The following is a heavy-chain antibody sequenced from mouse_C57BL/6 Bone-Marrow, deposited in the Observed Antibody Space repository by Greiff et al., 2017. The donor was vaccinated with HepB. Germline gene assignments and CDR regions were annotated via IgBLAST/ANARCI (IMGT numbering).Heavy chain of an antibody. V-gene: IGHV5-9-1*02. J-gene: IGHJ1*03. CDR2: ISSGGDYI. CDR3: TKVLASFDV. Sequence: EVKVVESGEGLVKPGGSLKLSCAASGFTFSSYAMPWVRQTPEKRLEWVAYISSGGDYIYYADTVKGRFTISRDNARNTLYLQMSSLKSEDTAMYYCTKVLASFDVWGTGTTVTVSS. CDR1: GFTFSSYA. D-gene: IGHD1-3*01.